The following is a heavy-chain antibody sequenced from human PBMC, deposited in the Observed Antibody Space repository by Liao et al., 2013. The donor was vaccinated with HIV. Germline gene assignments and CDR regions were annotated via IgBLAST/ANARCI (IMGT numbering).Heavy chain of an antibody. CDR1: GGSYSGYY. V-gene: IGHV4-34*01. J-gene: IGHJ4*02. Sequence: QVQLQQWGAGLLKPSETLSLTCPVYGGSYSGYYLSWIRQPPGKGLEWIGEINHSGSINYSPSLKSRVTISVDTSKSQFSLKLTSVTAADTAVYYCGQTYYDSSGYANDYWAREPWSPSPQ. CDR3: GQTYYDSSGYANDY. D-gene: IGHD3-22*01. CDR2: INHSGSI.